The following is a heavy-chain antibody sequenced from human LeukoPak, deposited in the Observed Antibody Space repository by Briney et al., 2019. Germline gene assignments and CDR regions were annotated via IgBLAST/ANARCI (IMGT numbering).Heavy chain of an antibody. J-gene: IGHJ6*03. CDR1: GFTFNNYG. CDR2: IRYDGSNK. V-gene: IGHV3-30*02. D-gene: IGHD2-2*02. CDR3: AKDLLNIVVVPAAIKGDYYYMDV. Sequence: GGSLGLSRAASGFTFNNYGMHWVRQAPGKGLEWVAFIRYDGSNKYYADSVKGRFTISRDNSKNTLYLQMNSLRAEDTAVYYCAKDLLNIVVVPAAIKGDYYYMDVWGKGTTVTVSS.